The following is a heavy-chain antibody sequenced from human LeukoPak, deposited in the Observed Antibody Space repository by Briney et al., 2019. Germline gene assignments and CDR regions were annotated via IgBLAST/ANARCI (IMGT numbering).Heavy chain of an antibody. D-gene: IGHD3-22*01. Sequence: GSLRLSCAASGFTFSDYYWSWIRQPPGKGLERIGEINHSGSTNYNPSLKSRVTISVDTSKNQFSLKLSSVTAADTAVYYCARGLANYYDSSEIYDYWGQGTLVTVSS. CDR3: ARGLANYYDSSEIYDY. CDR2: INHSGST. J-gene: IGHJ4*02. CDR1: GFTFSDYY. V-gene: IGHV4-34*01.